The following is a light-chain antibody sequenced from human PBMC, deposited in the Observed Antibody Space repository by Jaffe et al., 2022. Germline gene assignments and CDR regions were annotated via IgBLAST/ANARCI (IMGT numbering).Light chain of an antibody. V-gene: IGLV2-14*01. CDR3: TSYTGSNTPVL. CDR1: NTDIGAFQY. J-gene: IGLJ3*02. CDR2: EVF. Sequence: QSALTQPASVSGSPGQSITISCTGTNTDIGAFQYVSWYQHHPGQAPKLILFEVFNRPSGVSDRFSGSKFGNTASLTISGLQADDEADYFCTSYTGSNTPVLFGEGTKLTVL.